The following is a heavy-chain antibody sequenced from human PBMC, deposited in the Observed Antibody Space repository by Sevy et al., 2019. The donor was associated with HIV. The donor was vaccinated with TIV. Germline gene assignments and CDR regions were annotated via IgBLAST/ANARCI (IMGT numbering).Heavy chain of an antibody. V-gene: IGHV3-53*01. CDR1: GLTFSSNF. Sequence: GGSLRLSCAASGLTFSSNFMSWVRQAPGKGLEWVSVIYIGGSTYYADSVKSRFTISSDDSKNRLYLQMNSLRAEDTAVYYCARGKHISDYYGSFDYWGQGTLVTVSS. CDR3: ARGKHISDYYGSFDY. D-gene: IGHD3-3*01. J-gene: IGHJ4*02. CDR2: IYIGGST.